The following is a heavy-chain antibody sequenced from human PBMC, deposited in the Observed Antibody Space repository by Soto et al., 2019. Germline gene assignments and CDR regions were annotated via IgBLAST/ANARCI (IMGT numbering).Heavy chain of an antibody. J-gene: IGHJ4*02. CDR3: AKGGSFDYDSSGYYPY. CDR1: GFTFTSYA. D-gene: IGHD3-22*01. CDR2: ISGSGGSS. Sequence: GGSLRLSCAASGFTFTSYAMSWVRQAPGKGLEWVSTISGSGGSSYYADSVKGRFTISRDNSKNTLYLQMNSLRAEDTAIYYCAKGGSFDYDSSGYYPYWGQGTLVTVSS. V-gene: IGHV3-23*01.